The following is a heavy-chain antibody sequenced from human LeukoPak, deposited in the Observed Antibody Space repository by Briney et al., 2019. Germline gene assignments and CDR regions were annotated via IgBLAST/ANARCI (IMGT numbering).Heavy chain of an antibody. Sequence: PSETLSLTCTVSDGSITNYDWSWVRQPPGKGLEFIGHVHYSGTTNYNPSLRSRVTISIDTSKKHFFLKLKSVTAADTAVYYCARNHGGWFDSWGQGTLVTVSS. J-gene: IGHJ5*01. CDR1: DGSITNYD. CDR3: ARNHGGWFDS. D-gene: IGHD4-23*01. V-gene: IGHV4-59*01. CDR2: VHYSGTT.